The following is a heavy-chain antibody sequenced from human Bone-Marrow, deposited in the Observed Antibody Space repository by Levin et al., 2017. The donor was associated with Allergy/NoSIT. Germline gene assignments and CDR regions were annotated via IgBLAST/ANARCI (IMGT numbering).Heavy chain of an antibody. Sequence: GGSLRLSCAASGFTFSSDSMNWVRQAPGKGLEWVSYISSSSSTIYYADSVKGRFTISRDNAKNSLYLQMNSLRAEDTAVYYCARERVGATGDYWGQGTLVTVSS. CDR3: ARERVGATGDY. CDR2: ISSSSSTI. CDR1: GFTFSSDS. D-gene: IGHD1-26*01. J-gene: IGHJ4*02. V-gene: IGHV3-48*01.